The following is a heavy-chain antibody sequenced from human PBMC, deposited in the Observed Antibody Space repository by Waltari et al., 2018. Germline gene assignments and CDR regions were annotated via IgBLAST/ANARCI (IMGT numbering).Heavy chain of an antibody. J-gene: IGHJ6*03. Sequence: EVQLVESGGGLVQPGGSLRLSCAASGFTFSSYSMNWVPQAPGQGLEWVSYISSSRSTIYYADSVKGRFTISRDNPKNSLYLQMNSLRAEDTAVYYCARVPPTIVGATFYYYYYMDVWGKGTTVTVSS. CDR3: ARVPPTIVGATFYYYYYMDV. CDR2: ISSSRSTI. D-gene: IGHD1-26*01. CDR1: GFTFSSYS. V-gene: IGHV3-48*04.